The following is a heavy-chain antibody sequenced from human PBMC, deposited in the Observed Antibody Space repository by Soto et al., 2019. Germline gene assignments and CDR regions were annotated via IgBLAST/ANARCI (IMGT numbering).Heavy chain of an antibody. D-gene: IGHD4-17*01. J-gene: IGHJ5*02. CDR1: GGTFSSYA. Sequence: QVQLVQSGAEVKKPGSSVKVSCKASGGTFSSYAISWVRQAPGQGLEWMGGIIPIFGTANYAQKFQGRVTITADESTSTAYMELSSLRSEDTAVYYCASRLTVTTIGRSCDWFDPWGQGTLVTVSS. CDR3: ASRLTVTTIGRSCDWFDP. V-gene: IGHV1-69*01. CDR2: IIPIFGTA.